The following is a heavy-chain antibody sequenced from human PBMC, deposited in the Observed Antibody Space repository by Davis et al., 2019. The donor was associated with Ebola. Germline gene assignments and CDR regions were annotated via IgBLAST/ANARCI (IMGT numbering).Heavy chain of an antibody. CDR2: INWNGGTT. J-gene: IGHJ2*01. Sequence: GESLKISCAASGFTFSSYAMSWVRQAPGKGLEWVSGINWNGGTTAYADSVKGRFTISRDKAKNSLYLQMNSLRVEDTAFYHCVRDGGVRWNYVQYFDLWGRGTLVTVSS. D-gene: IGHD1-7*01. CDR3: VRDGGVRWNYVQYFDL. V-gene: IGHV3-20*01. CDR1: GFTFSSYA.